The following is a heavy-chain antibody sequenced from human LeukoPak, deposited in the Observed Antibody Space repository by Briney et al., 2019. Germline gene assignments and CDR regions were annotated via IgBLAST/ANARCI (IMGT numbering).Heavy chain of an antibody. D-gene: IGHD1-1*01. CDR3: VRVKGTYFDF. CDR1: GFPFSSYS. CDR2: ISASGSNI. Sequence: GGSLRLSCAASGFPFSSYSMNWVRQAPGKGPEWVSYISASGSNIYYLDSVKGRFTVSRDNAMNSLFLQMDRPRAEDTAVYYCVRVKGTYFDFWGQGILVTVSS. V-gene: IGHV3-48*01. J-gene: IGHJ4*02.